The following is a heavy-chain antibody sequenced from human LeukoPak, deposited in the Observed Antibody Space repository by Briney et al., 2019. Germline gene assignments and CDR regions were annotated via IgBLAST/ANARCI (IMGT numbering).Heavy chain of an antibody. D-gene: IGHD3-22*01. CDR1: GGSFSGYY. CDR3: ARVDSSGIDY. Sequence: PSETQSLTCAVYGGSFSGYYWSWIRQPPGKGLEWIGEINHSGSTNYNPSLKSRVTISVDTSKNQFSLKLSSVTAADTAVYYCARVDSSGIDYWGQGTLVTVSS. CDR2: INHSGST. J-gene: IGHJ4*02. V-gene: IGHV4-34*01.